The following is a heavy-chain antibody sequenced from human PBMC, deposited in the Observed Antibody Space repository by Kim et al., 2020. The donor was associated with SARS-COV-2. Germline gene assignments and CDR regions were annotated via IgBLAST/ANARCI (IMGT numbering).Heavy chain of an antibody. J-gene: IGHJ4*02. CDR2: IKEDGSEK. CDR1: GFTFRSYW. D-gene: IGHD4-4*01. Sequence: GGSLRLSCAASGFTFRSYWMSWVRQAPGKGLEWVANIKEDGSEKYYVDSVKGRFTMSRDNAKNSLYLHMNSLRAEDTAVYYCARDHEYCNYDLGQGTLVTVSS. V-gene: IGHV3-7*03. CDR3: ARDHEYCNYD.